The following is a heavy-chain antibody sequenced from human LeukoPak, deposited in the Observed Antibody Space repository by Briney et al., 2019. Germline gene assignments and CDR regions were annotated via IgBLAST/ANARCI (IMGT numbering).Heavy chain of an antibody. CDR2: IKQDGSEK. Sequence: GGSLRLSCAASGFTFSSYWMSWVHQAPGKGLEWVANIKQDGSEKYYVDSVKGRFTISRDNAKNSLYLQMNSLRAEDTAVYYCARGGQAKTAMEPYYYYYGMDVWGQGTTVTVSS. D-gene: IGHD5-18*01. J-gene: IGHJ6*02. CDR3: ARGGQAKTAMEPYYYYYGMDV. V-gene: IGHV3-7*01. CDR1: GFTFSSYW.